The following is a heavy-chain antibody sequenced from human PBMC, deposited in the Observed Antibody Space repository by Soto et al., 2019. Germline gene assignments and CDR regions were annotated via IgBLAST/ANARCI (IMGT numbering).Heavy chain of an antibody. V-gene: IGHV3-30*03. D-gene: IGHD1-20*01. Sequence: QAPGKGREWVAGISPEGGTQYYADSGRGRFTVPRDNSKTLGYLQMDSLRPDDTDVYFCSLEVSRKVSRSNDFWCQG. CDR3: SLEVSRKVSRSNDF. J-gene: IGHJ4*02. CDR2: ISPEGGTQ.